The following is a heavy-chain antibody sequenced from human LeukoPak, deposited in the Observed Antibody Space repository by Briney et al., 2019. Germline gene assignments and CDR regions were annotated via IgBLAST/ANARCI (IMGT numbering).Heavy chain of an antibody. D-gene: IGHD5-24*01. CDR2: IYYSGST. J-gene: IGHJ4*02. V-gene: IGHV4-59*08. CDR1: GGSITNYY. CDR3: ARLADGHNLRYFDY. Sequence: SETLSLTCIVSGGSITNYYWSWIRQPPGKGLEWIGYIYYSGSTNYNPSLKSRVTISVDTSNNQFSLRLSSVTAADTAVYYCARLADGHNLRYFDYWGQGTLVTVSS.